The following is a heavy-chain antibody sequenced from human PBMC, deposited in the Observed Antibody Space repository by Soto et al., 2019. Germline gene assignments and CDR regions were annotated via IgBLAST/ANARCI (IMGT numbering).Heavy chain of an antibody. Sequence: QLQLQESGPGLVKPSETLSLTCTVSGGSISSGAYYWAWIRQPPGKGLEWIGSIYYSGSTYYNPSLTSRVPISVDTAKNHFSLKLSSVSAPATGVYYCALLPSGPYYYGLDVWGQGTTVTVSS. J-gene: IGHJ6*02. CDR1: GGSISSGAYY. CDR2: IYYSGST. CDR3: ALLPSGPYYYGLDV. V-gene: IGHV4-39*02. D-gene: IGHD1-26*01.